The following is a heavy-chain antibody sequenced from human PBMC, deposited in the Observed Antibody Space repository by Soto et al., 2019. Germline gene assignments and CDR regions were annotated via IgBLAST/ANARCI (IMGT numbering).Heavy chain of an antibody. J-gene: IGHJ6*02. CDR3: AKERGYNYGYDAMDV. V-gene: IGHV3-13*01. D-gene: IGHD5-18*01. CDR1: GFTFSNYD. CDR2: ITTAGDT. Sequence: HPGGSLRLSCAASGFTFSNYDMHWVRQVTGKGLEWVSGITTAGDTYYPGSVKGRFTISREKAKNSLYLQMNSLSAGDTAVYYCAKERGYNYGYDAMDVWGQGTTVTVSS.